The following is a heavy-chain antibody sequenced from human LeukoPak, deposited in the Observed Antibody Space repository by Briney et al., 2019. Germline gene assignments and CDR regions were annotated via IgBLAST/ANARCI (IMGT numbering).Heavy chain of an antibody. CDR2: ISGSGGST. CDR1: GFTFSSYA. Sequence: PGGSLRLSCAASGFTFSSYAMSWVRQAPGKGLEWVSAISGSGGSTYYADSVKGRFTISGDNSENTLYLQMNSLRAEDTAVYYWAKERSESYYDYFDYWGQGTLVTVSS. CDR3: AKERSESYYDYFDY. V-gene: IGHV3-23*01. D-gene: IGHD1-26*01. J-gene: IGHJ4*02.